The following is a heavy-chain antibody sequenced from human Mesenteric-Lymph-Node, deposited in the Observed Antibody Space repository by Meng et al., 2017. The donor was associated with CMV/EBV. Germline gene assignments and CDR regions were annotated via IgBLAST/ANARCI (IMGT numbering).Heavy chain of an antibody. D-gene: IGHD2-2*01. CDR2: IYYSGST. Sequence: LRLSCTVSGGSISSGGYYWSWIRQHPGKGLEWIGYIYYSGSTYYNPSLKSRVTISVDTSKNQFSLKLSSVTAADTAVYYCARHSSTHSPFDPWGQGTLVTVSS. V-gene: IGHV4-31*03. J-gene: IGHJ5*02. CDR1: GGSISSGGYY. CDR3: ARHSSTHSPFDP.